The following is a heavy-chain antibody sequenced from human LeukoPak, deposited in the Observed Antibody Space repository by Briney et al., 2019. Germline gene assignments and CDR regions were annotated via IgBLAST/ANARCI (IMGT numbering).Heavy chain of an antibody. CDR3: ARGRRHSDDAFDI. Sequence: ASVKVSCKASGYTFSSSDINWVRQATGQGLEWMGWMNPNSGNTYYAQRFQGRVTMTRDTSISTAYMEVSSLRSEDTAVYYCARGRRHSDDAFDIWGQGTMVTVSS. CDR1: GYTFSSSD. J-gene: IGHJ3*02. V-gene: IGHV1-8*01. CDR2: MNPNSGNT. D-gene: IGHD3-3*02.